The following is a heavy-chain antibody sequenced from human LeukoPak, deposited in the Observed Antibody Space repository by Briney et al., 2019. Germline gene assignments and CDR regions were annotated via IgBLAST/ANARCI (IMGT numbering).Heavy chain of an antibody. CDR2: MNPNSGNT. CDR1: GYTFTSYD. J-gene: IGHJ4*02. D-gene: IGHD3-10*01. CDR3: AVEHSYYYGSGSYLN. Sequence: ASVKVSCKASGYTFTSYDINWVRQATGQGLEWMGWMNPNSGNTGCAQKFQGRVTMTRNTSISTAYMELSSLRSEDTAVYYCAVEHSYYYGSGSYLNWGQGTLVTVSS. V-gene: IGHV1-8*01.